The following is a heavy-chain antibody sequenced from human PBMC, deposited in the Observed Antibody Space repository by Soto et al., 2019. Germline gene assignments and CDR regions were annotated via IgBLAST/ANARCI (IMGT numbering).Heavy chain of an antibody. Sequence: GASVKVSCKASGYTFTGYYMHWVRQAPGQGLEWMGWINPNSGGTNYAQKFQGWVTMTRDTSISTAYMELSRLRYDDTAVYYCARGGSISLRGYDFFDYWGQGTLVTVSS. CDR3: ARGGSISLRGYDFFDY. CDR1: GYTFTGYY. D-gene: IGHD5-12*01. J-gene: IGHJ4*02. CDR2: INPNSGGT. V-gene: IGHV1-2*04.